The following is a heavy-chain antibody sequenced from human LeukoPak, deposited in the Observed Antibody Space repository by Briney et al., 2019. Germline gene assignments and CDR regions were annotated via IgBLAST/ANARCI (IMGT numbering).Heavy chain of an antibody. CDR2: IYYSGST. V-gene: IGHV4-39*07. D-gene: IGHD2-2*01. J-gene: IGHJ3*02. CDR1: GGSISSSSYY. CDR3: ARYPLVPAAMGAFDI. Sequence: SETLSLTCTVSGGSISSSSYYWGWIRQPPGKGLEWIGSIYYSGSTYYNPSLKSRVTISVDRSKNQFSLKLSSVTAADTAVYYCARYPLVPAAMGAFDIWGQGTMVTVSS.